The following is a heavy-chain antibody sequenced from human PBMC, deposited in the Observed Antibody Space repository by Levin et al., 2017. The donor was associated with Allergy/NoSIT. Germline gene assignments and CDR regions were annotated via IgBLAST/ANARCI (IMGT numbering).Heavy chain of an antibody. CDR1: GFIFSSSA. Sequence: PGESLKISCVASGFIFSSSALCWVRQAPGKGLEWVSAISPTGNIKYYADSVKGRFTISRDNSKNTLYLQMDSLKDEDTALYYCAKGGGGDHGDWGQGTLVTVSS. J-gene: IGHJ4*02. V-gene: IGHV3-23*01. D-gene: IGHD2-21*02. CDR3: AKGGGGDHGD. CDR2: ISPTGNIK.